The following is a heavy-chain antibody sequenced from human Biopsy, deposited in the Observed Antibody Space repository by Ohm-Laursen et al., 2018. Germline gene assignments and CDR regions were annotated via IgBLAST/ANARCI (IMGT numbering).Heavy chain of an antibody. CDR2: INTSGGST. Sequence: SLRLSCAVSGFTFSSHAMSWVRQAPGKGLECVSVINTSGGSTHYAVSVKGRFTISRDNSKNTLYLRMNSLRAEDTAVYYCAREAALNYSDSWYETWFDPWGQGTLVTVSS. CDR3: AREAALNYSDSWYETWFDP. V-gene: IGHV3-23*01. D-gene: IGHD6-13*01. CDR1: GFTFSSHA. J-gene: IGHJ5*02.